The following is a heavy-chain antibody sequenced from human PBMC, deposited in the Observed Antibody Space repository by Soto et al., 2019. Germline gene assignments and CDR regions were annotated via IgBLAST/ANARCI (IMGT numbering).Heavy chain of an antibody. D-gene: IGHD4-17*01. CDR3: AKDRKYGEYYTFDD. CDR2: ISFDGSTK. V-gene: IGHV3-30*18. CDR1: GFPFSNFG. J-gene: IGHJ4*02. Sequence: GGSLRLSCAASGFPFSNFGMHWVRLAPGKGLEWVAFISFDGSTKYYADSVKGRFTISRDHSKNTLFLQVDSLRTEDTAVYYCAKDRKYGEYYTFDDWGKGALVTVAS.